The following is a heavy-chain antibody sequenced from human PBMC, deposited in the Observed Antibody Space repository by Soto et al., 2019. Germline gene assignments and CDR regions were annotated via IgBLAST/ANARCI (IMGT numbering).Heavy chain of an antibody. J-gene: IGHJ4*02. Sequence: QVQLVESGGGVVQPGRSLRLSCAASGFTFSSYAMHWVRQAPGKGLEWVAVISYDGSNKYYADSVKGRFTISRDNSKNTLYLQMNSLRAEDTAVYYCARVRPDTATGWGQGTLVTVSS. CDR3: ARVRPDTATG. CDR2: ISYDGSNK. D-gene: IGHD5-18*01. CDR1: GFTFSSYA. V-gene: IGHV3-30-3*01.